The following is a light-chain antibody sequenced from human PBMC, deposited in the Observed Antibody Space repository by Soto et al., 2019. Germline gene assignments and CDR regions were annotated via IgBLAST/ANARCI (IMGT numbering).Light chain of an antibody. CDR2: GAS. Sequence: EIVMTQSPATLSVSPGERATLSCRASQSVSTNLAWYQQKPGQAPRLLIFGASSRASGIPARFSGSGSGTEFTLTISSLQSEDFAVYYCLQHNNWPSWTFGQGTKVEIK. CDR3: LQHNNWPSWT. J-gene: IGKJ1*01. V-gene: IGKV3-15*01. CDR1: QSVSTN.